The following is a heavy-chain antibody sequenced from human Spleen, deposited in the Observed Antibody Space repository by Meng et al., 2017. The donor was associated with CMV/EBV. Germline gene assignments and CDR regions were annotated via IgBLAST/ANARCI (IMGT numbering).Heavy chain of an antibody. J-gene: IGHJ6*02. Sequence: ASVKVSCKASGYTFTGYYIHWVRQAPGQGLEWMGWINLNNGGTNYAQKFQGRVTVTRDTSISTAYMELSRLTSDDTAVYYCARERNDGSGSYYKYSYYGMDVWGQGTTVTVSS. V-gene: IGHV1-2*02. CDR1: GYTFTGYY. CDR2: INLNNGGT. CDR3: ARERNDGSGSYYKYSYYGMDV. D-gene: IGHD3-10*01.